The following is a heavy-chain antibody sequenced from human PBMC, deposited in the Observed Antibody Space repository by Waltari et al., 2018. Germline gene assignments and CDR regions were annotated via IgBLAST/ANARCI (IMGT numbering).Heavy chain of an antibody. Sequence: QLQLQEAGPGLVKPSETLSIICTVSGGPINSSSHYWAWIRQPPGKVLEWIGSVYYTGSTHYNPSLKSRVTISLDMSKNDFSLRLNSATAADTGVYYCARGVGADFDFWGQGTRVTVSS. J-gene: IGHJ4*02. V-gene: IGHV4-39*02. CDR2: VYYTGST. CDR3: ARGVGADFDF. CDR1: GGPINSSSHY. D-gene: IGHD3-10*01.